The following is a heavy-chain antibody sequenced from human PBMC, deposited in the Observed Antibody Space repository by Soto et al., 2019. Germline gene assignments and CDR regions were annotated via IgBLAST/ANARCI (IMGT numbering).Heavy chain of an antibody. CDR1: GFTFSSYS. CDR3: ARDGKTWLQLGDYYGMDV. J-gene: IGHJ6*02. D-gene: IGHD5-12*01. CDR2: ISSSSSYI. V-gene: IGHV3-21*01. Sequence: XESLRLSCAASGFTFSSYSMNWVRQAPGKGLEWVSSISSSSSYIYYADSVKGRFTISRDNAKNSLYLQMNSLRAEDTAVYYCARDGKTWLQLGDYYGMDVWGQGTTVTVSS.